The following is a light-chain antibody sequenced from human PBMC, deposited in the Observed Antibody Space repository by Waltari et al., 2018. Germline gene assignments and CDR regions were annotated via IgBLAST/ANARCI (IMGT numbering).Light chain of an antibody. CDR2: ADN. Sequence: QSVLTQAPSASGTPGQRVTISCSGSRSNIGSNTVHWYQQVPGTAPKLLIYADNQRPSGVPGRFSGSRSGTSASLAISGLQSEDEADYYCAAWDDSLEGPLFGGGTKLTVL. J-gene: IGLJ2*01. CDR1: RSNIGSNT. V-gene: IGLV1-44*01. CDR3: AAWDDSLEGPL.